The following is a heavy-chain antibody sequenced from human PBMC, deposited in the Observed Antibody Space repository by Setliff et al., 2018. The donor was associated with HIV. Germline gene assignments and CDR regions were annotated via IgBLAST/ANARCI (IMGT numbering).Heavy chain of an antibody. V-gene: IGHV1-18*01. D-gene: IGHD2-15*01. J-gene: IGHJ4*02. Sequence: ASVKVSCKASGYTFTDFGITWVRQAPGQGLEWMGWIGAFNGNTHYPQNLQGRVTMTTDTSTRTAYMELRSLRSDDTAVYFCARAGAAETSRFDYWGQGTLVTVSS. CDR3: ARAGAAETSRFDY. CDR1: GYTFTDFG. CDR2: IGAFNGNT.